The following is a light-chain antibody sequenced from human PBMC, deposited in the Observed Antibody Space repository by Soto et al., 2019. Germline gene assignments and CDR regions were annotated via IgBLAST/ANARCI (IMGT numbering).Light chain of an antibody. V-gene: IGLV2-8*01. CDR2: EVS. Sequence: SALTQPPSASGAPGQSVTISCPGTSSAVGGYNYVSWYQQHPGKAPKLMIYEVSKRPSGVPDRFSGSKSGNTASLTVSGLQAEDEADYYCSSYAGSNNYVFGTGTKVTVL. CDR1: SSAVGGYNY. J-gene: IGLJ1*01. CDR3: SSYAGSNNYV.